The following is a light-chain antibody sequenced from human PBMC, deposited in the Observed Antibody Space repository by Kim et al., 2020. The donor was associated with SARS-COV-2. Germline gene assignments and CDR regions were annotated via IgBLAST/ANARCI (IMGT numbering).Light chain of an antibody. J-gene: IGKJ2*01. V-gene: IGKV1-9*01. CDR2: SAA. CDR1: QAVASY. Sequence: GDRVTITCRASQAVASYLAWYQQKPGEAPKLLIYSAATLQTGVPARFRGSRSGTEFTLTISSLQPEDFAIYYCQQVNTYPYTFGQGTKL. CDR3: QQVNTYPYT.